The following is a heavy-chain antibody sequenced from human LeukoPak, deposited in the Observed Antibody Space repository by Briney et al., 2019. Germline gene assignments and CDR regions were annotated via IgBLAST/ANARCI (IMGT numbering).Heavy chain of an antibody. D-gene: IGHD2-2*01. J-gene: IGHJ6*03. V-gene: IGHV1-69*01. CDR2: IIPIFGTA. Sequence: VASVKVSCKASGGTFSSYAISWVRQAPGQGLEWMGGIIPIFGTANYAQKFQGRVTITADESTSTAYMELSSLRSEDTAVYYCARGDIVVVPAAMPNYYYYYMDVWGKGTTVTVSS. CDR3: ARGDIVVVPAAMPNYYYYYMDV. CDR1: GGTFSSYA.